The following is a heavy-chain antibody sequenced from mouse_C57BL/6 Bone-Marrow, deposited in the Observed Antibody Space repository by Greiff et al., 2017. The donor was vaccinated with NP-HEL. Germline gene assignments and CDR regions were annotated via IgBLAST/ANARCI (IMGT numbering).Heavy chain of an antibody. D-gene: IGHD1-1*01. CDR1: GYTFTSYW. Sequence: VQLQQPGAELVKPGASVKLSCKASGYTFTSYWMHWVKQRPGRGLEWIGRIDPNSGGTKYNEKFKSKATLTVDNPSSTAYRELSRLTSEDSAVYYGARGGSYYYGSSYGDYWGQGTTLTVSS. CDR3: ARGGSYYYGSSYGDY. CDR2: IDPNSGGT. J-gene: IGHJ2*01. V-gene: IGHV1-72*01.